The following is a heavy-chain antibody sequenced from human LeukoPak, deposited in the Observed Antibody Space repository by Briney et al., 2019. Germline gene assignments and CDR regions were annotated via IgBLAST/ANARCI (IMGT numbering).Heavy chain of an antibody. J-gene: IGHJ4*02. CDR2: ISGSGAST. V-gene: IGHV3-23*01. D-gene: IGHD2-2*01. CDR3: AKAALRYQLLSSLDY. CDR1: GFTFSSYA. Sequence: GGSLRLSCAASGFTFSSYAMNWARQAPGKGLEWVSDISGSGASTYYADSVKGRFTISRDNSKNTLYLQMNSLRAEDTAIYYCAKAALRYQLLSSLDYWGQGTLVTVSS.